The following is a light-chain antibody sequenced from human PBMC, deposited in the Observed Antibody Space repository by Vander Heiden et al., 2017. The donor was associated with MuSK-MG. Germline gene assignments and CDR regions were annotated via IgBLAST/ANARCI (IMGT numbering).Light chain of an antibody. J-gene: IGKJ1*01. CDR1: QSMSRY. CDR3: QQGYSTPRT. Sequence: IQMTQSPPSLSASAGGRVTITCRRSQSMSRYLKGYPEKPGKASTPPIYGAYSVHSRVPSRFRGRGCGTDFTLTIRRLQPEDFATYYCQQGYSTPRTFGQGTKVDIK. V-gene: IGKV1-39*01. CDR2: GAY.